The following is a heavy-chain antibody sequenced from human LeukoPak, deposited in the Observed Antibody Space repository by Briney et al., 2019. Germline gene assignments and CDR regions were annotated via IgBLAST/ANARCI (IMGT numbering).Heavy chain of an antibody. V-gene: IGHV4-34*01. CDR1: GGSFSGYY. Sequence: PSETLSLTCAVYGGSFSGYYWSWIRQPPGKGLEWIGEINHSGSTNYNPSLKSRVTISVDTSKNQFSLKLSSVTAADTAVYYCARGPFIVRGPKGAFDIWGQGTMVTVSS. J-gene: IGHJ3*02. D-gene: IGHD3-10*01. CDR2: INHSGST. CDR3: ARGPFIVRGPKGAFDI.